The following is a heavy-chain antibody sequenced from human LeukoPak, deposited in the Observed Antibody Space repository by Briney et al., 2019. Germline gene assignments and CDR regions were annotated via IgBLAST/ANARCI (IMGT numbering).Heavy chain of an antibody. CDR2: ISGSSSYI. CDR3: ARVRGSWNDGSAFDI. CDR1: GFTFSSYS. V-gene: IGHV3-21*01. J-gene: IGHJ3*02. Sequence: GGSLRLSCAASGFTFSSYSMNWVRQAPGKGLEWVSSISGSSSYIYYADSVKGRFTISRDNAKNSLYLQMNSLRAEDAAVYYCARVRGSWNDGSAFDIWGQGTMVTVSS. D-gene: IGHD1-1*01.